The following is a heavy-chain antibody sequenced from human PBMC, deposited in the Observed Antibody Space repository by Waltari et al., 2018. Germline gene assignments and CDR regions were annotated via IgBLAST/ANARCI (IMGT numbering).Heavy chain of an antibody. CDR1: GYTLPGSY. CDR2: INPSSGGT. V-gene: IGHV1-2*02. Sequence: QVQLVQSGAEVKKPGASVKVSCKASGYTLPGSYMHWVRQAPGQGLEWMGWINPSSGGTNYAQKFQGRVTMTRDTSISTAYMELSSLRSDDTAVYYCARTDYFDYWGQGTLVTVSS. J-gene: IGHJ4*02. CDR3: ARTDYFDY.